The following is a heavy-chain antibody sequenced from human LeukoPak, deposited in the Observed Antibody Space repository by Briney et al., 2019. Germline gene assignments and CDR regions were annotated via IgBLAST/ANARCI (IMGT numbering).Heavy chain of an antibody. D-gene: IGHD1-1*01. CDR2: IYHSGST. CDR1: DYSISSGYY. Sequence: SETLSLTCTISDYSISSGYYWGWLQQPPGKVLEWIGIIYHSGSTYYNPSLKGRVTISVDTSKNQFSLQLTSLTAADMAVYYCARGLSTTVTKCWGEGTLVTVSS. V-gene: IGHV4-38-2*02. J-gene: IGHJ4*02. CDR3: ARGLSTTVTKC.